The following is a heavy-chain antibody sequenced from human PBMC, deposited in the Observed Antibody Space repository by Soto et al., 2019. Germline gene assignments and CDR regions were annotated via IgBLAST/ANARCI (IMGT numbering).Heavy chain of an antibody. J-gene: IGHJ5*02. CDR1: GFTFSSYA. Sequence: QVQLVESGGGVVQPGRSLRLSCAASGFTFSSYAMHWVRQAPGKGLEWVAVISYDGSNKYYADSVKGRFTISRDNSKNTLYLEINSPRAEDTAVYYWARGTLTIDWFDPWGQGTLVTVSS. D-gene: IGHD4-17*01. V-gene: IGHV3-30-3*01. CDR2: ISYDGSNK. CDR3: ARGTLTIDWFDP.